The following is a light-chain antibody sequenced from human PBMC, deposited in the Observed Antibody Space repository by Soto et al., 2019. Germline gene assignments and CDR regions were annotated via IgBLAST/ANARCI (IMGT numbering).Light chain of an antibody. V-gene: IGLV2-18*01. CDR3: SLYISGSTYV. CDR1: SSDVGSYNR. CDR2: EVN. Sequence: QSALTQPPPVSGSPGQSVTISCTGTSSDVGSYNRLSWYQQPPGTAPKLIMYEVNTRPSGVPDRFSGSKSGSTASLTISGLQAEDEADYYCSLYISGSTYVFGTGTKVTV. J-gene: IGLJ1*01.